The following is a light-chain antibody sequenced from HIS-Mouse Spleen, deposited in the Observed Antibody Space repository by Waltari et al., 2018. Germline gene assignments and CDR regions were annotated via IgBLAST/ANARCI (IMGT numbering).Light chain of an antibody. CDR1: SSDGWRYNL. CDR2: EGS. V-gene: IGLV2-23*01. Sequence: QSALTQPASVSGSPGQSITISCTGTSSDGWRYNLVSWYQQHPGKAPKLMIYEGSKRPSGVSNRFSGSKSGNTASLTISGLQAEDEADYYCCSNAGSSTLVFGGGTKLTVL. J-gene: IGLJ3*02. CDR3: CSNAGSSTLV.